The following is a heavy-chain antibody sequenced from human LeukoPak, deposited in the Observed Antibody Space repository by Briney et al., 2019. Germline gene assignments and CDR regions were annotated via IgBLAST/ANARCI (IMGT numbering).Heavy chain of an antibody. CDR2: IYHSGST. D-gene: IGHD3-10*01. J-gene: IGHJ4*02. CDR1: GASIRTSSRY. Sequence: SETLSLTCTVSGASIRTSSRYWGWIRQPPGKGLEWIGSIYHSGSTYYNESLKSRVTLSVDTSKNQFSLKLTSLTATDTAIYYCASVLPVSGLDHWGQGTLVTVSS. CDR3: ASVLPVSGLDH. V-gene: IGHV4-39*01.